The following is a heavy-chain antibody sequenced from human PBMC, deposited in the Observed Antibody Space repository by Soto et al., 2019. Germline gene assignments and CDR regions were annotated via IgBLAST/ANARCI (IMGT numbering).Heavy chain of an antibody. CDR3: ARDIRVDDEARYYGMDV. V-gene: IGHV4-4*07. Sequence: SETLSLTCTVSGGSISSYYWSWIRQPAGKGLEWIGRIYTSGSTNYNPSLKSRVTMSVDTSKNQFSLKLSSVTAADTAAYYCARDIRVDDEARYYGMDVWGQGTTVTVS. D-gene: IGHD3-10*01. J-gene: IGHJ6*02. CDR2: IYTSGST. CDR1: GGSISSYY.